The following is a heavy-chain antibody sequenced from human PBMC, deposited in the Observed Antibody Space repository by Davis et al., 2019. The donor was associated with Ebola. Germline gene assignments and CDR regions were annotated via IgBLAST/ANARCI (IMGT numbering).Heavy chain of an antibody. D-gene: IGHD2-21*02. Sequence: GESLKISCAASGFTFSANTMTWVRQAPGKGLEWVSYISSGGGTIYYADSVKGRFTISRDNAKNSLYLQMNSLRAEDTAVYYCARSPGAYCGGDCYLVDDWFDPWGQGTLVTVSS. CDR2: ISSGGGTI. J-gene: IGHJ5*02. CDR1: GFTFSANT. V-gene: IGHV3-48*04. CDR3: ARSPGAYCGGDCYLVDDWFDP.